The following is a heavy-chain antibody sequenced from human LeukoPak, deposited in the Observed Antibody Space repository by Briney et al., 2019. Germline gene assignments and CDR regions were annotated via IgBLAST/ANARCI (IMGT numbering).Heavy chain of an antibody. CDR3: AREGWDGSGSLDY. V-gene: IGHV3-48*03. D-gene: IGHD3-10*01. Sequence: GGSLRLSCAASGFTFSNYEMNWVRQAPGKGLEWVSYISASGSTLFYADSVRGRFTISRDNAKNSLSLQMNSLRAEDTAVYYCAREGWDGSGSLDYWGQGTLVTVSS. J-gene: IGHJ4*02. CDR1: GFTFSNYE. CDR2: ISASGSTL.